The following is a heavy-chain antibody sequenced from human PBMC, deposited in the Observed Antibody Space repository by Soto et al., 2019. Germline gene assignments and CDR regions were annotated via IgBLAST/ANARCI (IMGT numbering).Heavy chain of an antibody. V-gene: IGHV4-34*01. D-gene: IGHD3-16*01. CDR1: GGSFSGYY. Sequence: SETLSLTCAVYGGSFSGYYWTWIRQPPGKGLEWIGEINHSGSTNYNPSLKSRVTISVDTSKNQFSLKLSSVTAADTAVYYCARDLGEAAYLDPFDILVQGTMVT. CDR3: ARDLGEAAYLDPFDI. J-gene: IGHJ3*02. CDR2: INHSGST.